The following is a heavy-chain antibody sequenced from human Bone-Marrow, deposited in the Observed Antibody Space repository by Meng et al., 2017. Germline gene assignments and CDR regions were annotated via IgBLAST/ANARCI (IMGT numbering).Heavy chain of an antibody. V-gene: IGHV3-66*02. CDR1: GFTVSSNY. CDR2: IYSGGST. J-gene: IGHJ4*02. Sequence: GRSLKISCAASGFTVSSNYMSWVRQAPGKGLEWVSVIYSGGSTYYADSVKGRFTISRDNSKNTLYLQMNSLRAEDTAVYYCARGGGGFDYWGQGTLVTVSS. D-gene: IGHD4-23*01. CDR3: ARGGGGFDY.